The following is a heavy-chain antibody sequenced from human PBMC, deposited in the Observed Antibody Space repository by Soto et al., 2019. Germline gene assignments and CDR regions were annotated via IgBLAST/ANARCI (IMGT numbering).Heavy chain of an antibody. CDR1: GGSISDISYC. D-gene: IGHD2-15*01. V-gene: IGHV4-39*01. CDR3: ARHKSGSDWLDP. CDR2: MFYSGAT. Sequence: SETLSLTCTVSGGSISDISYCWGWIRQPPGKGLQWIGCMFYSGATYYNPSLKNRVTLSVDTSNNEFSLKLVSVTAPDTAVYYCARHKSGSDWLDPWGQGTMVTVYS. J-gene: IGHJ5*02.